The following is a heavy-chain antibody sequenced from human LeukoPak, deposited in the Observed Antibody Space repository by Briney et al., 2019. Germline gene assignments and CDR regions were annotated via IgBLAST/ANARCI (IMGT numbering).Heavy chain of an antibody. D-gene: IGHD6-13*01. CDR3: ARDLLIAAAGGYYYYYMDV. CDR1: GYTFTSYG. J-gene: IGHJ6*03. V-gene: IGHV1-18*01. Sequence: ASVKVSCKASGYTFTSYGINWVRQASGQGLEWMGWISAYNGNTNYAQKLQGRVTMTTDTSTSTAYMELRSLRSDDTAVYYCARDLLIAAAGGYYYYYMDVWGKGTTVTVSS. CDR2: ISAYNGNT.